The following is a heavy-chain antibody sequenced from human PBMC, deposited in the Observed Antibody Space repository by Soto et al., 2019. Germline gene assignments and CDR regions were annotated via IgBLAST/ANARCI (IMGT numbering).Heavy chain of an antibody. CDR1: GGSISSGDYY. CDR3: ARGDYVWGPASYYYYYYGMDV. J-gene: IGHJ6*02. CDR2: IYYSGST. D-gene: IGHD3-16*01. Sequence: QVQLQESGPGLVKPSQTLSLTCTVSGGSISSGDYYWSWIRQPPGKGLEWIGYIYYSGSTYYNPSLQSRVTISVDTSKNQFSLKLSSVTAADTAVYYCARGDYVWGPASYYYYYYGMDVWGQGTTVTVSS. V-gene: IGHV4-30-4*01.